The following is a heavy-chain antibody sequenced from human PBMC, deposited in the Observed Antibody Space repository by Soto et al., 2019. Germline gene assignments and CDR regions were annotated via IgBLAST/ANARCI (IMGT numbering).Heavy chain of an antibody. CDR2: ISAYNGNT. CDR1: GYTFTSYG. D-gene: IGHD6-6*01. CDR3: GRVDHSEIAARRGPYYCYGMDV. J-gene: IGHJ6*02. V-gene: IGHV1-18*01. Sequence: QVQLVQSGAEVKKPGASVKVSCKASGYTFTSYGISWVRQAPGQGLEWMGWISAYNGNTNYAQKLQGRVTMTTDTYTSTAYMELRSVASDDTAVYYCGRVDHSEIAARRGPYYCYGMDVWGQGTTVTGSS.